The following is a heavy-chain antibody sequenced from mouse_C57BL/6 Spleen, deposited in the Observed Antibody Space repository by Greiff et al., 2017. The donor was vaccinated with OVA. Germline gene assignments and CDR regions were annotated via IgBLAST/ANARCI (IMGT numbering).Heavy chain of an antibody. CDR1: GYTFTTYP. CDR3: ARGYYGSSYRGYYFDY. CDR2: FHPYNDDT. J-gene: IGHJ2*01. V-gene: IGHV1-47*01. D-gene: IGHD1-1*01. Sequence: VKLMESGAELVKPGASVKMSCKASGYTFTTYPIEWMKQNHGKSLEWIGNFHPYNDDTKYNEKFKGKATLTVEKSSSTVYLELSRLTSDDSAVYYCARGYYGSSYRGYYFDYWGQGTTLTVSS.